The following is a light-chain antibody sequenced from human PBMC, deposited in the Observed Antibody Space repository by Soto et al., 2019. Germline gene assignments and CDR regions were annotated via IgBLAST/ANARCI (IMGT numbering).Light chain of an antibody. CDR2: DAS. Sequence: EIVMTHSPATLSVSPCERATLSCRASQSVSSNLAWYQQKPGQAPRLLISDASTRATSIPARFNGSGSGTELTLAISSLQPEDFAIYYCHQYNTWPLTFGGGTKVDIK. CDR3: HQYNTWPLT. V-gene: IGKV3-15*01. CDR1: QSVSSN. J-gene: IGKJ4*01.